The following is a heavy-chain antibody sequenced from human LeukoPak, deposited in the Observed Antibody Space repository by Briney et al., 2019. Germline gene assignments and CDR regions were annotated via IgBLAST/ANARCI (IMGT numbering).Heavy chain of an antibody. CDR2: INHSGST. J-gene: IGHJ4*02. CDR1: GGSISSYY. V-gene: IGHV4-34*01. Sequence: SETLSLTCTVSGGSISSYYWSWIRQPPGKGLEWIGEINHSGSTNYNPSLKSRVTISVDTSKNQFSLKLSSVTAADTAVYYCARGNYGGNLDYWGQGTPVTVSS. CDR3: ARGNYGGNLDY. D-gene: IGHD4-23*01.